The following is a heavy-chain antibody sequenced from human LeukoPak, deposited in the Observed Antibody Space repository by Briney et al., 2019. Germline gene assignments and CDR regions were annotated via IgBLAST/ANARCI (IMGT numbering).Heavy chain of an antibody. J-gene: IGHJ4*02. V-gene: IGHV4-34*01. D-gene: IGHD2-2*01. CDR2: INHSGST. CDR3: ARVFIVVVPDRNFDY. CDR1: GFTFSSYA. Sequence: GSLRLSCAASGFTFSSYAMSWVRQPPGKGLEWIGEINHSGSTNYNPSLKSRVTISVDTSKNQFSLKLSSVTAADTAVYYCARVFIVVVPDRNFDYWGQGTLVTVSS.